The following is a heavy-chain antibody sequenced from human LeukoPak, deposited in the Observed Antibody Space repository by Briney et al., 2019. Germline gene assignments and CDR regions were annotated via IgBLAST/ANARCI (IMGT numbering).Heavy chain of an antibody. CDR3: ARDQNDYLDY. Sequence: PSETLSLTCTVSGGSISSYYWGWIRQPPGKGLEWIGSIYYSGSTYYNPSLKSRVTISVDTSKNQFSLKLSSVTAADTAVYYCARDQNDYLDYWGQGTLVTVSS. D-gene: IGHD2/OR15-2a*01. CDR1: GGSISSYY. J-gene: IGHJ4*02. CDR2: IYYSGST. V-gene: IGHV4-39*07.